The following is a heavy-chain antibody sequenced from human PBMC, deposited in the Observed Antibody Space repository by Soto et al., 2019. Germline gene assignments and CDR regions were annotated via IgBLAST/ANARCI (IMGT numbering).Heavy chain of an antibody. J-gene: IGHJ4*02. D-gene: IGHD5-12*01. CDR3: ARDSREYNAYDYN. CDR2: IITITGFI. CDR1: GFTFSSYS. V-gene: IGHV3-21*02. Sequence: EVQLVESGGGLVKPGGSLRLSCAASGFTFSSYSMNWVRQAPGKGLEWVSIITITGFIDYADSVKGRFTISRDNAKSSLYLQMNSLRAEDTAVYSCARDSREYNAYDYNWGQGTLVTVSS.